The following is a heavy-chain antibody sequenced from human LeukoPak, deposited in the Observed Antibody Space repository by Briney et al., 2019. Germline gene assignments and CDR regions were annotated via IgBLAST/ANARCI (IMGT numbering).Heavy chain of an antibody. CDR2: ISYDGSNK. Sequence: GGSLRLSCAASGFTFSSYAMHWVRQAPGKGLEWVAVISYDGSNKYYADSVKGRFTISRDNSKNTLYLQMNSLRAEDTAVYYRARGGSSGYWGIDYWGQGTLVTVSS. CDR1: GFTFSSYA. D-gene: IGHD6-19*01. CDR3: ARGGSSGYWGIDY. V-gene: IGHV3-30-3*01. J-gene: IGHJ4*02.